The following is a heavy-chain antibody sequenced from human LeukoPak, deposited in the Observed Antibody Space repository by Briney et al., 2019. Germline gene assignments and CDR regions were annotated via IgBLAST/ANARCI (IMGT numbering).Heavy chain of an antibody. CDR2: LSGSGQRP. D-gene: IGHD5-18*01. CDR3: ARDVDTAMAHNWFDP. Sequence: PGGSVRPSCAASGFVFSSYAMGWVPQAPGKGREGVSALSGSGQRPKYADSVKGRFTISRDNSKNTLYLQMNSLRAEDTAVYYCARDVDTAMAHNWFDPWGQGTLVTVSS. V-gene: IGHV3-23*01. J-gene: IGHJ5*02. CDR1: GFVFSSYA.